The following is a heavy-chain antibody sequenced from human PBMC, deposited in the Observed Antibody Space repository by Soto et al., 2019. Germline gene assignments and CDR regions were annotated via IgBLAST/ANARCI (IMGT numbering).Heavy chain of an antibody. V-gene: IGHV3-33*08. CDR2: IRYDGSKK. D-gene: IGHD2-15*01. CDR3: ARDADPFVVVASSRQSPYYYYMDV. J-gene: IGHJ6*03. Sequence: GGSLRLSCSASGFTFSSDAMYWVRQAPGKQLEYVSAIRYDGSKKYYADSVKGRFTISRDNPRNTLSLQMHSLRDEDTAVYYCARDADPFVVVASSRQSPYYYYMDVWGKGTTVTVSS. CDR1: GFTFSSDA.